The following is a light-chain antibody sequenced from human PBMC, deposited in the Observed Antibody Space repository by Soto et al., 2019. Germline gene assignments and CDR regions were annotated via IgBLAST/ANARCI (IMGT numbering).Light chain of an antibody. J-gene: IGKJ4*01. CDR3: QQYCSSPLT. CDR2: GAS. CDR1: QSVSSSY. V-gene: IGKV3-20*01. Sequence: EIVLTQSPCTLSLSPGERATLSCRASQSVSSSYLAWYQQKPGQAPRLLIYGASSRATGIPDRFSGSGSGTDFTLTISRLEPEDFAVYYCQQYCSSPLTFGGGTKVEIK.